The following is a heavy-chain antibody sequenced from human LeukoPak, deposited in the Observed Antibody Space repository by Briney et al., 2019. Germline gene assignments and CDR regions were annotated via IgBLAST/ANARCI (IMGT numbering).Heavy chain of an antibody. CDR3: ARENSRSYREFDY. V-gene: IGHV4-4*07. CDR2: IYTSGST. D-gene: IGHD1-26*01. J-gene: IGHJ4*02. CDR1: SGSISSYY. Sequence: SETLSLTCTVSSGSISSYYWSWIRQPAGKGLEWIGRIYTSGSTNYNASLKSRVSMSVDTSKNQFSLKLSSVTAADTAVFYCARENSRSYREFDYWGQGTLVTVSS.